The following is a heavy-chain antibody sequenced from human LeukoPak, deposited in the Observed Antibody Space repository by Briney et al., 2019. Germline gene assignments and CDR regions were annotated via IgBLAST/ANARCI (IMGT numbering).Heavy chain of an antibody. V-gene: IGHV5-51*01. D-gene: IGHD2-2*01. CDR2: IYPGDCAT. J-gene: IGHJ6*01. Sequence: GEPLKISSKCSGYSFTSYWICWVRSIPGKALEWIGIIYPGDCATSYSPSFQGQVTISADKSISTAYLQWSSLKASDTAMYYCARHQGLGYCSSTSCYELDYYYYGMDVWGQGTTVTVSS. CDR3: ARHQGLGYCSSTSCYELDYYYYGMDV. CDR1: GYSFTSYW.